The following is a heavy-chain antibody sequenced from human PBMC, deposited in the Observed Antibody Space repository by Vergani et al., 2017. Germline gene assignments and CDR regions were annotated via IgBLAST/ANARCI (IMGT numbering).Heavy chain of an antibody. Sequence: QVQLQESGPGLVKPSETLSLTCTVSGYSINSGYYWGWIRQPPGKGLEWIATIYHSGNTYYNPSLKSRVTISVDTSRNHFSLNLTSVTAADTAMYYCARHSRAHCVSTSCYWPLPLRYWGQGALVTVSS. V-gene: IGHV4-38-2*02. CDR1: GYSINSGYY. J-gene: IGHJ4*02. CDR3: ARHSRAHCVSTSCYWPLPLRY. D-gene: IGHD2-2*01. CDR2: IYHSGNT.